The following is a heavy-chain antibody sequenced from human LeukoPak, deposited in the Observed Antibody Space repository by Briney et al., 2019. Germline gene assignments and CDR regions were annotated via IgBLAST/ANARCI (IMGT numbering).Heavy chain of an antibody. CDR2: IYYSGST. V-gene: IGHV4-59*01. D-gene: IGHD3-3*01. J-gene: IGHJ5*02. CDR3: ARDPREWLTYNWFDP. Sequence: SETLSLTCTVSGGSISSYYWSWIRQPPGKGLEWIGYIYYSGSTNYNPSLKSRVTISVDTSKNQFSLKLSSVTAADTAVYYCARDPREWLTYNWFDPWGQGTLVTVSS. CDR1: GGSISSYY.